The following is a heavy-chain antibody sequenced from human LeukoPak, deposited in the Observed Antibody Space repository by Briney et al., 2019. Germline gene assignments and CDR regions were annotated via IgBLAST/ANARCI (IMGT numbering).Heavy chain of an antibody. Sequence: ASVKVSCKASGYTFTSYGINWVRQAPGQGLERMGCFSPYNGNTKYAEKVQGRVTITTDTSTSTAYMELRSLNSDDTAVYYCARDQRGYGDSTGASKWIDPWGQGTLVTVSS. D-gene: IGHD4-17*01. V-gene: IGHV1-18*01. CDR3: ARDQRGYGDSTGASKWIDP. CDR2: FSPYNGNT. J-gene: IGHJ5*02. CDR1: GYTFTSYG.